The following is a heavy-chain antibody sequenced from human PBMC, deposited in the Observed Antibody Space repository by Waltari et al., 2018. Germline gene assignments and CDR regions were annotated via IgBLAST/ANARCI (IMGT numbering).Heavy chain of an antibody. CDR3: AREVLPNATIWRSYFDY. J-gene: IGHJ4*02. CDR1: GYTLSDYY. D-gene: IGHD5-12*01. CDR2: VDPDDGQT. V-gene: IGHV1-69-2*01. Sequence: EVRLLQSGAEVKKPGTTFKISCRLSGYTLSDYYIPWKQQAPGNELQWMGLVDPDDGQTIYAEALQGRISMTADSSRKSVYMELTSLTSDDSAVYYCAREVLPNATIWRSYFDYWGQGSLVTVSS.